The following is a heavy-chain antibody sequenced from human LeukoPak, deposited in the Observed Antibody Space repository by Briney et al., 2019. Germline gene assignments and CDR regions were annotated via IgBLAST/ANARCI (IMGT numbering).Heavy chain of an antibody. CDR1: GFTFDDYA. CDR2: ISWNSGSI. CDR3: AKASLVVDYYYYYGMDV. Sequence: GRSLRLSCAASGFTFDDYAMHCVPQAPGKGLEWVSGISWNSGSIGYADSVKGRFTISRDNAKNSLYLQMNSLRAEDTALYYCAKASLVVDYYYYYGMDVWGQGTTVTVSS. D-gene: IGHD2-15*01. J-gene: IGHJ6*02. V-gene: IGHV3-9*01.